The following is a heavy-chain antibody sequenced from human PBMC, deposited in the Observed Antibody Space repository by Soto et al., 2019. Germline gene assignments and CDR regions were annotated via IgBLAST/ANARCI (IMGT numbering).Heavy chain of an antibody. V-gene: IGHV4-30-2*01. J-gene: IGHJ5*02. CDR1: GVSISSGGYS. Sequence: SETLSVTCAVSGVSISSGGYSWSWIRQPPGKGLEWIGYIYHSGNTYYNPSLKSRVTISVDRSKNQFSLKLSSVTAADTAVYYCARVPDRWGQGTLVTVS. CDR3: ARVPDR. D-gene: IGHD2-2*01. CDR2: IYHSGNT.